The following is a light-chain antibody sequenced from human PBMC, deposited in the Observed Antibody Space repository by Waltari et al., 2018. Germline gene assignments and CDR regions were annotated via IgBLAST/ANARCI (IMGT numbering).Light chain of an antibody. Sequence: PSVSGAPGQRVTIACTGSGSNIGAGYDVHWYQQVPRAAPKLLIYGSSSRPLGVPDRFFGSTSGTSASLAIIGLQAEDEADYYCQSYDITLRVVFGGGTKLTVL. J-gene: IGLJ3*02. CDR2: GSS. CDR3: QSYDITLRVV. CDR1: GSNIGAGYD. V-gene: IGLV1-40*01.